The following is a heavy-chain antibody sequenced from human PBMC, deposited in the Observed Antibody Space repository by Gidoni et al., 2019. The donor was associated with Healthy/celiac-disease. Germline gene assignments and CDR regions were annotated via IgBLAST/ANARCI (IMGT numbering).Heavy chain of an antibody. CDR1: GYTFTSYA. V-gene: IGHV7-4-1*02. CDR2: INTNTGNP. Sequence: QVQLVQSGSELKKPGASVKVSCMASGYTFTSYAMTWVRQAPGQGLEWMGWINTNTGNPTYAQGFTGRFVFSLDTSVSTAYLQISSLKAEDTAVYYCARSFVVVPAAMNDYYYYYMDVWGKGTTVTVSS. CDR3: ARSFVVVPAAMNDYYYYYMDV. D-gene: IGHD2-2*01. J-gene: IGHJ6*03.